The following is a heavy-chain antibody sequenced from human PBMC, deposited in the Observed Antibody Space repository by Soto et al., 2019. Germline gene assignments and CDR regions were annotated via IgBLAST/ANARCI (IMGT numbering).Heavy chain of an antibody. CDR2: IYYSGST. D-gene: IGHD3-16*01. J-gene: IGHJ6*03. V-gene: IGHV4-59*08. CDR3: ARHRRGTLRRSYYYYYMDV. Sequence: SETLSLTCTVSGGSISSYYWSWIRQPPGKGLEWIGYIYYSGSTNYNPSLKSRVTISVDTSKNQFSLKLSSVTAADTAVYYCARHRRGTLRRSYYYYYMDVWGKGTTVTVSS. CDR1: GGSISSYY.